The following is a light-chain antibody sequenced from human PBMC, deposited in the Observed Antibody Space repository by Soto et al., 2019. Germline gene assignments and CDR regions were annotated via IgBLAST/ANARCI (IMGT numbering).Light chain of an antibody. CDR3: CSYAGTVAYV. Sequence: SERTQAASESRSPGEPNTINSAGTGSDVGAYNLVSWYQQHPGKAPKLIICEVNTRPSGISNRFSGSKSGDTASLTISGLQAEDEADYFCCSYAGTVAYVFGTGTKVTVL. V-gene: IGLV2-23*02. CDR2: EVN. CDR1: GSDVGAYNL. J-gene: IGLJ1*01.